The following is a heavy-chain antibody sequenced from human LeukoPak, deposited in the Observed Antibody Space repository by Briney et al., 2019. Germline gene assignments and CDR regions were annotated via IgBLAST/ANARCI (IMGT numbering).Heavy chain of an antibody. CDR1: GGTFSSYA. CDR3: ARGASQVLDTANAFDI. Sequence: ASVKVSCKASGGTFSSYAISWVRQAPGQGLEWMGIINPSGGSTSYAQKFQGRVTMTRDTSTSTVYMELSSLRSEDTAVYYCARGASQVLDTANAFDIWGQGTMVTVSS. D-gene: IGHD5-18*01. J-gene: IGHJ3*02. CDR2: INPSGGST. V-gene: IGHV1-46*01.